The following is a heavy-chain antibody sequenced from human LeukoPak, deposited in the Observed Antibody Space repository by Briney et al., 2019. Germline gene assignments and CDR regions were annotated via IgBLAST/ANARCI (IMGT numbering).Heavy chain of an antibody. CDR2: IFYSGNT. D-gene: IGHD2-15*01. CDR1: GGSISSGAYY. J-gene: IGHJ5*02. CDR3: ARARDCSGGTCYQFNWFDP. V-gene: IGHV4-31*03. Sequence: SETLSLTCTVSGGSISSGAYYWSWIRQHPGKGLEWIGYIFYSGNTYYNPSLKSRVTISVDTSKNQFSLTLKSVTAADTAVYYCARARDCSGGTCYQFNWFDPWGQGTLVTVSS.